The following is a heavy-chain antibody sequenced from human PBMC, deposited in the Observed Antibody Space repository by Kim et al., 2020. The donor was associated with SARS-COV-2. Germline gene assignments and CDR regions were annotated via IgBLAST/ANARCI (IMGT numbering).Heavy chain of an antibody. J-gene: IGHJ4*02. CDR3: ARNNRLRWLQKGGDFDY. CDR2: TYYRSKWYN. CDR1: GDSVSSNSAA. V-gene: IGHV6-1*01. Sequence: SQTLSLTCAISGDSVSSNSAAWNWIRQSPSRGLEWLGRTYYRSKWYNDYAVSVKSRITINPDTSKNQFSLQLNSVTPEDTAVYYCARNNRLRWLQKGGDFDYWGQGTLVTVSS. D-gene: IGHD5-12*01.